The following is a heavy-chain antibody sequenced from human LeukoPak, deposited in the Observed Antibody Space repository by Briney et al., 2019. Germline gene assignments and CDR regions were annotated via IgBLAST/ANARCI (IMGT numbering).Heavy chain of an antibody. CDR3: VRAWKRAYYYYYYMDV. J-gene: IGHJ6*03. CDR2: INHSGST. V-gene: IGHV4-34*01. CDR1: GGSFSGYY. Sequence: SETLSLACAVYGGSFSGYYWSWIRQPPGKGLEWIGEINHSGSTNYDPSLKSRVTISVDTSKNQFSLKLSSVIAADTAVYYCVRAWKRAYYYYYYMDVWGKGTTVTVSS. D-gene: IGHD1-1*01.